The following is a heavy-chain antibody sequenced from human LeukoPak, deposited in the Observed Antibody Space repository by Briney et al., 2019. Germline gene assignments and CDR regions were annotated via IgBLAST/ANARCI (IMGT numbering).Heavy chain of an antibody. V-gene: IGHV3-23*01. D-gene: IGHD2-15*01. CDR1: GFIFSSYG. J-gene: IGHJ6*03. Sequence: GGSLRLSCAASGFIFSSYGMHWVRQAPGKGLEWVSSISSTGGTTYYADSVKGRFTISRDNSKNTLYLQMNSLRAEDTAIYYCAKNGDRGAYCTGGTCYPYFYYYMDVWGKGTTVTI. CDR3: AKNGDRGAYCTGGTCYPYFYYYMDV. CDR2: ISSTGGTT.